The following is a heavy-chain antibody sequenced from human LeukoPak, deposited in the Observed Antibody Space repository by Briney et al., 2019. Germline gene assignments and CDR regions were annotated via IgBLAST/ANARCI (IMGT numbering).Heavy chain of an antibody. J-gene: IGHJ4*02. CDR3: ARPDYYDSSGYSY. D-gene: IGHD3-22*01. CDR1: GGSISSSSYY. CDR2: IYYSGST. Sequence: PSETLSLTCTVSGGSISSSSYYWGWIRQPPGKGLEWIGSIYYSGSTYYNPSLKSRVTISVDTSKNQFSLKLSSVTAADTAVYYCARPDYYDSSGYSYWGQGTLVTVSS. V-gene: IGHV4-39*01.